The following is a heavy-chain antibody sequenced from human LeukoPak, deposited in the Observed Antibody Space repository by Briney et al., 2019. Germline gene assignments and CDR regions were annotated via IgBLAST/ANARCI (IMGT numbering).Heavy chain of an antibody. CDR2: ISGSGGST. Sequence: PGGSLRLFCAASGFTFSSYAMSWVRQAPGKGLEWVSAISGSGGSTYYADSVKGRFTISRDNSKNTLYLQMNSLRAEDTAVYYCAKDQPYYGPNFEGAFDIWGQGTMVTVSS. J-gene: IGHJ3*02. CDR3: AKDQPYYGPNFEGAFDI. CDR1: GFTFSSYA. V-gene: IGHV3-23*01. D-gene: IGHD3-10*01.